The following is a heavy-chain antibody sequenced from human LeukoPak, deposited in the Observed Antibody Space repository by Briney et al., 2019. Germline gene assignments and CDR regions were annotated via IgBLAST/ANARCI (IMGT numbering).Heavy chain of an antibody. V-gene: IGHV4-39*01. CDR2: IYYSGRT. D-gene: IGHD6-19*01. CDR3: ARVRSVSNWLDP. CDR1: GGSISSSTYY. J-gene: IGHJ5*02. Sequence: SETLSLTCTVSGGSISSSTYYWGWIRQPPGKGLEWIGSIYYSGRTYYNPSLKSRVTISVDTSNNQFSLILSSVTATDTAIYYCARVRSVSNWLDPWGQGTLSPSPQ.